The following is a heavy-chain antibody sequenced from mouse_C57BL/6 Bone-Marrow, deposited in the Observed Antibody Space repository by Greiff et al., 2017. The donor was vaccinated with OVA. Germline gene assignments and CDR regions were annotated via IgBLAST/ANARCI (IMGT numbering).Heavy chain of an antibody. CDR1: GYAFTSSW. CDR2: IYPGGGDT. J-gene: IGHJ2*01. Sequence: QVQLQQSGPELAKPGASVKLSCKASGYAFTSSWMNWVKQRPGQGLEWIGHIYPGGGDTNYNGKFKGKATLTADKSSSTAYMQLSSLTSEDSAVYFCARHDDGYYASYFDGWGQGTTLTVSS. D-gene: IGHD2-3*01. V-gene: IGHV1-82*01. CDR3: ARHDDGYYASYFDG.